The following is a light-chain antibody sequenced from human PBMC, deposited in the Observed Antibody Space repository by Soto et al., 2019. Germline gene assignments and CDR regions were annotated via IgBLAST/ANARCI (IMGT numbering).Light chain of an antibody. CDR2: AAS. J-gene: IGKJ3*01. Sequence: VIWMTQSPSLLSASTGYRVTISCRMSQSISSYLAWYQQKPGKAPELLIYAASTLQSGVPSRFSGSGSGTDFTLTISCLQSEDFATYYCQQYYSFPATFGQGTKVDIK. V-gene: IGKV1D-8*01. CDR3: QQYYSFPAT. CDR1: QSISSY.